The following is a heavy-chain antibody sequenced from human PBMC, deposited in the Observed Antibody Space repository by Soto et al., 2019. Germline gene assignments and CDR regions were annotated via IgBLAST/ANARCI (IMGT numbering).Heavy chain of an antibody. Sequence: GGSLRLSCAASGFTFSSYAMSWVRQAPGEGLEWVSAISGSGGSTYYADSVKGRFTISRDNSKNTLYLQMNSLRAEDTAVYYCAKEKYYYDSSGYTLDYWGQGTLVTVSS. D-gene: IGHD3-22*01. CDR2: ISGSGGST. V-gene: IGHV3-23*01. CDR3: AKEKYYYDSSGYTLDY. J-gene: IGHJ4*02. CDR1: GFTFSSYA.